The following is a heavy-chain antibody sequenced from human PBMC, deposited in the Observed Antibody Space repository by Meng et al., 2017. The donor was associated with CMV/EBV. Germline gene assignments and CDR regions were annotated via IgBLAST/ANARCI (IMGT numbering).Heavy chain of an antibody. CDR3: ARPIAAAGNDYYGMDV. CDR1: GYTFTGYY. CDR2: IYPGDSDT. Sequence: KVSCKASGYTFTGYYMHWVRQAPGQGLEWMGIIYPGDSDTRYSPSFQGQVTISADKSISTAYLQWSSLKASDTAMYYCARPIAAAGNDYYGMDVWGQGTTVTVSS. J-gene: IGHJ6*02. D-gene: IGHD6-13*01. V-gene: IGHV5-51*01.